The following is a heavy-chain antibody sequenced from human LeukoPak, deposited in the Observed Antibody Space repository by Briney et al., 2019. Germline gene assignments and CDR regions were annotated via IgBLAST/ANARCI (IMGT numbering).Heavy chain of an antibody. CDR3: AKRDGIAAAGTHAFDI. D-gene: IGHD6-13*01. V-gene: IGHV3-23*01. CDR2: ISGSGGST. CDR1: GFTFSSYA. J-gene: IGHJ3*02. Sequence: PGGSLRLSCAASGFTFSSYAMSWVRQAPGKGVEWVSAISGSGGSTYYADSVKGRFTISRDNSKNTLYLQMNSLRAEDTAVYYCAKRDGIAAAGTHAFDIWGQGTMVTVSS.